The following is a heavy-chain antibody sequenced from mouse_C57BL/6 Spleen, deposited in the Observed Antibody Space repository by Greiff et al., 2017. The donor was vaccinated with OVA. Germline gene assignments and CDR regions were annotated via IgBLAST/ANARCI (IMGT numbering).Heavy chain of an antibody. CDR1: GYTFTDYY. D-gene: IGHD1-1*01. Sequence: VQLQQSGPELVKPGASVKISCKASGYTFTDYYMNWVKQNHGKSLEWIGDINPNNGGTSYNQKFKGKATLTVDKSSSTAYMELRSLTSEDSAVYYCARSGGSSSYAMDYWGQGTSVTVSS. J-gene: IGHJ4*01. V-gene: IGHV1-26*01. CDR2: INPNNGGT. CDR3: ARSGGSSSYAMDY.